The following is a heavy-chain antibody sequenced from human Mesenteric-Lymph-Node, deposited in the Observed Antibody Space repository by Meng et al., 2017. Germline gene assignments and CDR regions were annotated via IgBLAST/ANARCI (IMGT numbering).Heavy chain of an antibody. J-gene: IGHJ1*01. CDR1: GYPFSAYY. Sequence: QVQRVQLGAEVKKLGASVKVSCKASGYPFSAYYCHWVRQAPGLGFEWMRWINRNTGGPNYAQRFQGSVTMTRDTSISTVYMELSSVRSDDKAVYYCARDEVVATVSYFHHWGQGTLVTVSS. CDR3: ARDEVVATVSYFHH. V-gene: IGHV1-2*02. D-gene: IGHD5-12*01. CDR2: INRNTGGP.